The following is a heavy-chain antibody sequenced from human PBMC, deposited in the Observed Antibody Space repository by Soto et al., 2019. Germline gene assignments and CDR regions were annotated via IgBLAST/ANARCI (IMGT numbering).Heavy chain of an antibody. CDR2: ISAYNGNT. D-gene: IGHD4-17*01. Sequence: GASVKVSCKASGYTFTSYGISWVRQAPGQGLEWMGWISAYNGNTNYAQKLQGRVTMTTDTSTSTAYMELRSLRSDDTAVYYCARESRYGDYGFHAFEIWGQGTTVTVSS. J-gene: IGHJ3*02. V-gene: IGHV1-18*01. CDR1: GYTFTSYG. CDR3: ARESRYGDYGFHAFEI.